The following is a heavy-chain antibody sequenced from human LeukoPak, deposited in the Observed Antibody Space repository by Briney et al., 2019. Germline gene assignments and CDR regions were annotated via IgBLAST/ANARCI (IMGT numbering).Heavy chain of an antibody. V-gene: IGHV4-61*02. Sequence: PSETLSLTCTVSGGSISSGSYYWSWIRQPAGKGLEWIGRIYTSGSTNYNPSLKSRVTISVDTSKNQFSLKLSSVTAADTAMYYCAGGDFWSGYFYWGQGTLVTVSS. CDR1: GGSISSGSYY. CDR3: AGGDFWSGYFY. J-gene: IGHJ4*02. D-gene: IGHD3-3*01. CDR2: IYTSGST.